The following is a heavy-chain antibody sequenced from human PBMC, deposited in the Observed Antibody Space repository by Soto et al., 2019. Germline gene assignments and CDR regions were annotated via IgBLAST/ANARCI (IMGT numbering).Heavy chain of an antibody. CDR2: ISYDGGNK. CDR1: GFTFSSYA. CDR3: ASPDYGSGSYPDY. J-gene: IGHJ4*02. Sequence: QVQLVKSGGGVVQPGRSLRLSCAASGFTFSSYAMHWVRQAPGKGLEWVAVISYDGGNKYYADSVKGRVTISRDNSKSTRYLQINSLRAEDTAVYYCASPDYGSGSYPDYWVQGTLVTVSS. V-gene: IGHV3-30-3*01. D-gene: IGHD3-10*01.